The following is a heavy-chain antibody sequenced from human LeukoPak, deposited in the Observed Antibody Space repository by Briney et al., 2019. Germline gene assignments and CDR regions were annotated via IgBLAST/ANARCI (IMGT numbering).Heavy chain of an antibody. D-gene: IGHD1/OR15-1a*01. Sequence: SGGSLRLSCAASGFTFSNFWMHWVRQTPGKGLVWVSRINSDGSSTTYADSVKGRFTISRDNAKYTLYLQMNSLRAEDTAVYYCARDVWGTFDYWGQGTLVTVSS. CDR2: INSDGSST. V-gene: IGHV3-74*01. J-gene: IGHJ4*02. CDR1: GFTFSNFW. CDR3: ARDVWGTFDY.